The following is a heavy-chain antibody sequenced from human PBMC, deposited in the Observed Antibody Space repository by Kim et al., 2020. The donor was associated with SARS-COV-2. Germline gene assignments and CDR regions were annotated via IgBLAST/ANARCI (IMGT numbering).Heavy chain of an antibody. Sequence: YYAGSVKGRFTISRDNSKNTLYLQSNSLRAEDTAVYYCAKGEPGDWPFDYWGQGTLVTVSS. D-gene: IGHD2-21*02. V-gene: IGHV3-23*01. CDR3: AKGEPGDWPFDY. J-gene: IGHJ4*02.